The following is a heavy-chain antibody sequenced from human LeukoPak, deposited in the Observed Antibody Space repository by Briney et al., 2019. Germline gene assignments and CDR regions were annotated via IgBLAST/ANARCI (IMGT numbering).Heavy chain of an antibody. J-gene: IGHJ3*02. Sequence: SETLSLTCTVSGDSITSSNFFWSWIRQPPGGDLEWIGYMPYNGGASYNPSLRSRTTISLDTSKNEFSLRLTSVTAPDTAIYYCGREVNVAAGSDGFDIWGPGTMVTVSP. V-gene: IGHV4-30-4*01. CDR1: GDSITSSNFF. D-gene: IGHD5-24*01. CDR2: MPYNGGA. CDR3: GREVNVAAGSDGFDI.